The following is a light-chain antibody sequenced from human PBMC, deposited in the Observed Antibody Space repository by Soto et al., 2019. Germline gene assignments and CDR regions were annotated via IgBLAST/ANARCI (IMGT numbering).Light chain of an antibody. J-gene: IGLJ3*02. CDR2: EVT. V-gene: IGLV2-23*02. CDR1: SSDVGSYNL. Sequence: QSALTQPASVSGSPGQSIALSCTGTSSDVGSYNLVSWYQHHPGKAPKLMIYEVTKRPSGVSDRFFASKSGNTASLTISGLQAEDEADYFCCSYAGGSTPWVFGGGTKLTVL. CDR3: CSYAGGSTPWV.